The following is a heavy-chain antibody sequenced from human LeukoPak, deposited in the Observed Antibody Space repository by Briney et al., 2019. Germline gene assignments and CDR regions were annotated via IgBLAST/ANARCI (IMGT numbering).Heavy chain of an antibody. CDR3: TSHTGTGDAFRPFHI. Sequence: PGRSLRLSCAASGFTFSSYDMHWVRQAPGKGLEWVAVISYDGSNKYYADSVKGRFTISRDNAKNSLYLQMNSLRAEDTAVYYCTSHTGTGDAFRPFHIWGQGTMVTVSS. CDR1: GFTFSSYD. CDR2: ISYDGSNK. V-gene: IGHV3-30*03. D-gene: IGHD2-21*02. J-gene: IGHJ3*02.